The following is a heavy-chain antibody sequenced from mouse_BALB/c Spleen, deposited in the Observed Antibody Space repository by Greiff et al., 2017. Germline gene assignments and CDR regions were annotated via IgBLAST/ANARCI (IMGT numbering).Heavy chain of an antibody. CDR2: ISSGGSYT. V-gene: IGHV5-9-4*01. CDR3: ARDEGAWFAY. Sequence: EVQVVESGGGLVKPGGSLKLSCAASGFTFSSYAMSWVRQSPEKRLEWVAEISSGGSYTYYPDTVTGRFTISRDNAKNTLYLEMSSLRSEDTAMYYCARDEGAWFAYWGQGTLVTVSA. CDR1: GFTFSSYA. J-gene: IGHJ3*01.